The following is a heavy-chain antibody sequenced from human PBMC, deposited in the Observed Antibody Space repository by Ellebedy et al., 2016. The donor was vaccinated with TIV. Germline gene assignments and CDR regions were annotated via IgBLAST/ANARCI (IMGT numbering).Heavy chain of an antibody. CDR1: GGSIGSYF. Sequence: SETLSLXXNVSGGSIGSYFWSWIWQPPGQGLEWIGCSYTNGKSFYNPSLRSRVTISIDTPRNRLSLRLSSVTAADTAVYYCARAPISWNPFDSWGQGTLVTVSS. CDR3: ARAPISWNPFDS. D-gene: IGHD1-1*01. J-gene: IGHJ4*02. V-gene: IGHV4-59*13. CDR2: SYTNGKS.